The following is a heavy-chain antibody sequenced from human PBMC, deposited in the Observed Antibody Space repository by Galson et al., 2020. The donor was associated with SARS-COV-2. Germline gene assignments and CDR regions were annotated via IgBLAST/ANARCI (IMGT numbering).Heavy chain of an antibody. Sequence: SETLSLTCTVSGDSFSRGGQHWSWIRQHPGKGLEWIGQIYYTGATYYNPSLKSRATISIDTSKNQFSLKLSSVTAADTAVYFCARAVGGGSDSSWFDPWGQGTLVTVSS. CDR2: IYYTGAT. D-gene: IGHD1-26*01. J-gene: IGHJ5*02. CDR1: GDSFSRGGQH. CDR3: ARAVGGGSDSSWFDP. V-gene: IGHV4-31*03.